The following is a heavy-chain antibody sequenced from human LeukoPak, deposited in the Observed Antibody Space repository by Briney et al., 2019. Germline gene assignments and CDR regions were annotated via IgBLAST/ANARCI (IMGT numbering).Heavy chain of an antibody. CDR3: ARDGVRDGLYFDR. Sequence: PGGSLRLSCAASGFTFSSYWMSWVRQAPGKGLEWVANIKQDGSEKYYADSVRGRFTISRDNAKNSLYLQMNSLRDEDTAVYSCARDGVRDGLYFDRWGQGTLVTVSS. V-gene: IGHV3-7*01. D-gene: IGHD5-24*01. CDR2: IKQDGSEK. J-gene: IGHJ4*02. CDR1: GFTFSSYW.